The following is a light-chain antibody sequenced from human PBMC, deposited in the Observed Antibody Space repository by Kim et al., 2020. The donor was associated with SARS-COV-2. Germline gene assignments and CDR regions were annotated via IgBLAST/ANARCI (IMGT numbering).Light chain of an antibody. CDR2: DVS. CDR1: SSDVGGYNY. V-gene: IGLV2-14*01. Sequence: QSALTQPASVSGSPGQSITISCTGTSSDVGGYNYVSWYQQHPGKAPKLMIYDVSKRPSGVSNRFSGSKSGNTASLTISGLQAEDEADYYCSSDTSSSPLIVFGAGTKVTVL. CDR3: SSDTSSSPLIV. J-gene: IGLJ1*01.